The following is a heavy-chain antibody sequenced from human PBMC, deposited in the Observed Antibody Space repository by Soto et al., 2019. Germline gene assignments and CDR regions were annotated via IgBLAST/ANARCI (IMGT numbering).Heavy chain of an antibody. Sequence: QITLKESGPTLVKPTQTLTLTCTFSGFSLRSSAVGVGWIRQPPGKALEWLALIYWDDDKRYSPSLKSRLTITKDTSKTQVVLTMTNMDPVDTATYYCARRGGSGNDFNWGFDLWGRGTLVTVSS. CDR3: ARRGGSGNDFNWGFDL. J-gene: IGHJ2*01. CDR2: IYWDDDK. V-gene: IGHV2-5*02. CDR1: GFSLRSSAVG. D-gene: IGHD5-12*01.